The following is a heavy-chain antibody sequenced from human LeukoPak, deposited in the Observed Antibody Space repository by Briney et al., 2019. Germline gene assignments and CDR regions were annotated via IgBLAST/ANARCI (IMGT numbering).Heavy chain of an antibody. CDR2: IYTSGST. V-gene: IGHV4-61*02. D-gene: IGHD3-10*01. J-gene: IGHJ4*02. CDR3: ARDRPFGV. Sequence: SETLSLTCTVSGGSISSGSYYWSWIRQPAGKGLEWIGRIYTSGSTNYNPSFKSRVTISGDTSKNQFYLKVTFVTAADTAMYYCARDRPFGVWGQGTQVTVSS. CDR1: GGSISSGSYY.